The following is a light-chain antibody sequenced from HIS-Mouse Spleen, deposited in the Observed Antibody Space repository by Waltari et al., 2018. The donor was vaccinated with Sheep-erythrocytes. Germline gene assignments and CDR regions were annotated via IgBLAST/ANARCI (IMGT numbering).Light chain of an antibody. CDR1: SSDVGGYNY. CDR3: SSYTSSSTWV. J-gene: IGLJ3*02. V-gene: IGLV2-14*01. CDR2: EVR. Sequence: QSALTQPASVSGSPGQSITISCTGTSSDVGGYNYVSWYQQHPGKAPKLMIYEVRNPPEGFSNRFSGSKSGNTASLTISGLQAEDEADYYCSSYTSSSTWVFGGGTKLTVL.